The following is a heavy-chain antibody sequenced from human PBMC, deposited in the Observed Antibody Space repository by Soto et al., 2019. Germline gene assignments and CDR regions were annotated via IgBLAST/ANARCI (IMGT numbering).Heavy chain of an antibody. CDR1: GGSLSTYY. D-gene: IGHD1-20*01. CDR2: MSYSGSS. CDR3: ARTRITSTAATFDP. Sequence: LSLTCTVSGGSLSTYYWSWIRQPPRKGLEWIVYMSYSGSSNYNPSLKSRVTMSVDTSKNQVSLKLSSVTAADTAVYYCARTRITSTAATFDPWGQGTLVTVSS. V-gene: IGHV4-59*01. J-gene: IGHJ5*02.